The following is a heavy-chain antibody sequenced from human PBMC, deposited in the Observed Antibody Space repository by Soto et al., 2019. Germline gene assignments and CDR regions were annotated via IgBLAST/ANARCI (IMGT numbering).Heavy chain of an antibody. V-gene: IGHV3-23*01. Sequence: GGSLRLSCAASGFTFSSYAMSWVRQAPGKGLEWVSGISDSGGSTYYADSVKGRFTISGDNSKNTLYLQMNSLRAEDTAVYYCAKPSSFLANYYYYYGMDVWGQGTTVTVSS. J-gene: IGHJ6*02. CDR3: AKPSSFLANYYYYYGMDV. CDR2: ISDSGGST. CDR1: GFTFSSYA.